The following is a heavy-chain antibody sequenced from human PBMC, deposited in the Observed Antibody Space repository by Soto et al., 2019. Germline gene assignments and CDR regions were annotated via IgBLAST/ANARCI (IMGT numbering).Heavy chain of an antibody. CDR3: AKGRGEMNWANYYGLDV. Sequence: PLRLSCAASGFTFPRFGMHWVRQAPGKGLERVALITYEGSQIYYADAVKGRFTISRDNGDNTLSLQMDNLRTEDTATYFCAKGRGEMNWANYYGLDVWGQGTTVTVSS. CDR1: GFTFPRFG. V-gene: IGHV3-30*18. D-gene: IGHD7-27*01. J-gene: IGHJ6*02. CDR2: ITYEGSQI.